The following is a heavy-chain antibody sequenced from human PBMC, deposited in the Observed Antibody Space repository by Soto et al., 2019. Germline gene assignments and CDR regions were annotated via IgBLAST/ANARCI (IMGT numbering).Heavy chain of an antibody. CDR1: GYTFTGYY. V-gene: IGHV1-2*04. D-gene: IGHD6-6*01. CDR3: ARDSLPFTSSSSLGY. CDR2: INPNSGGT. J-gene: IGHJ4*02. Sequence: ASVKVSCKASGYTFTGYYMHWVRQAPGQGLEWVGWINPNSGGTNYAQKFQGWVTMTRDTSISTAYMELSRLRSDDTAVYYCARDSLPFTSSSSLGYWGQGTLVTVLL.